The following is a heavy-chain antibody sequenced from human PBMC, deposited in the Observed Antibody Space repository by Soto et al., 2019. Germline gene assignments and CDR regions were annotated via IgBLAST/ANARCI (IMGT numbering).Heavy chain of an antibody. D-gene: IGHD6-13*01. Sequence: QLQLQESGPGLVKPSETLSLTCTVSGGSISSSSYYWGWIRQPPGKGLEWIGSIYYSGSTYYNPSLKRRVTISVDTSKNQFSLKLSSVTAADTAVYYCARQDSSSWYSWYFDLWGRGTLVTVSS. CDR2: IYYSGST. J-gene: IGHJ2*01. V-gene: IGHV4-39*01. CDR3: ARQDSSSWYSWYFDL. CDR1: GGSISSSSYY.